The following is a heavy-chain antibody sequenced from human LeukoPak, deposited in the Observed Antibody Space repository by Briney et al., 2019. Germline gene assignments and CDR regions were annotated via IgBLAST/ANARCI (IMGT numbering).Heavy chain of an antibody. V-gene: IGHV1-69*13. J-gene: IGHJ4*02. D-gene: IGHD1-26*01. Sequence: ASVKVSCKASGGTFSSYAISWVRQAPGQGLEWMGGIIPNFGTANYAQKFQGRVTITADESTSTAYMELSSLRSEDTAVYYCARVRTGATVFSSVHNYFDYWGQGTLVTVSS. CDR2: IIPNFGTA. CDR3: ARVRTGATVFSSVHNYFDY. CDR1: GGTFSSYA.